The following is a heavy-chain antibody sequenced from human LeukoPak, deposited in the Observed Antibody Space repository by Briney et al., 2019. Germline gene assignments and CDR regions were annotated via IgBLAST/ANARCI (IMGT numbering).Heavy chain of an antibody. V-gene: IGHV3-21*01. CDR1: GFTFSSYS. D-gene: IGHD3-10*02. CDR3: AELGITMIGGV. CDR2: ISSSSSC. Sequence: GGSLRLSCAASGFTFSSYSMNWVRQAPGKGLEWVSFISSSSSCKYADSVKGRFTISRDNVKNSLYLQMNSLRAEDTAVYYCAELGITMIGGVWGKGTTVTISS. J-gene: IGHJ6*04.